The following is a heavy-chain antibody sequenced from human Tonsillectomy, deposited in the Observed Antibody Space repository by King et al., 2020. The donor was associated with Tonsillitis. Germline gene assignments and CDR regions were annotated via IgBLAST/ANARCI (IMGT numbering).Heavy chain of an antibody. D-gene: IGHD5-18*01. Sequence: VQLVESGGGLVQTGGSLRLSCAASGFTFSSSAMAWVRQAPGKGLEWVSGISGSGGSTYYADSVKGRFTISRDNSKNTLYLQMNILGAEDTALYYCAKVVSTAMVYYFDYWGQGTLVTVSS. V-gene: IGHV3-23*04. CDR2: ISGSGGST. J-gene: IGHJ4*02. CDR1: GFTFSSSA. CDR3: AKVVSTAMVYYFDY.